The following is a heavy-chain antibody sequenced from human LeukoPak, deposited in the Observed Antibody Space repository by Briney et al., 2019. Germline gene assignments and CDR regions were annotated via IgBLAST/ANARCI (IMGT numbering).Heavy chain of an antibody. CDR1: GFTFDNYA. J-gene: IGHJ5*01. D-gene: IGHD5-18*01. CDR2: ISWDGATY. Sequence: GGSLRLSCAASGFTFDNYAMHWVRQVPGKGLECVSLISWDGATYYYADSVKGRFTISRDNSKNSLYLQMNSLRPEDTALYYCVRKETNYGYYDSWGQGTLVTVSS. CDR3: VRKETNYGYYDS. V-gene: IGHV3-43D*03.